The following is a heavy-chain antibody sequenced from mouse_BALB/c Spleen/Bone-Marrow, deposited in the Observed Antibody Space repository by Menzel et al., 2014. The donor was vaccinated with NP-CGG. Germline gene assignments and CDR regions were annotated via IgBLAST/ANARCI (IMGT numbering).Heavy chain of an antibody. J-gene: IGHJ3*01. V-gene: IGHV1-67*01. CDR1: GYTFTDYA. Sequence: QVQLQQSGPELVRPGVSVKISCKGSGYTFTDYAMHWVKQSHAKSLEWIGVISTYSGNTNYNQKFKGKATMTVDKSSSAAYMELARLTSEDPAIYYCASPIYYGNYEGFAYWGQGTLVTVSA. CDR2: ISTYSGNT. D-gene: IGHD2-1*01. CDR3: ASPIYYGNYEGFAY.